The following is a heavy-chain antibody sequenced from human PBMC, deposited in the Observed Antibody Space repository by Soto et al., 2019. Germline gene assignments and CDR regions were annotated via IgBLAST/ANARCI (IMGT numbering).Heavy chain of an antibody. CDR2: ISYDGSNK. Sequence: PGGSLRLSSTASGVNFISYDMHWVRQAPGKGLEWVAVISYDGSNKYYADSVKGRFTISRDNSKNTLYLQMNSLRAEDTAVYYCAKEYSGYDHFDYWGQGTLVTVSS. D-gene: IGHD5-12*01. CDR3: AKEYSGYDHFDY. CDR1: GVNFISYD. V-gene: IGHV3-30*18. J-gene: IGHJ4*02.